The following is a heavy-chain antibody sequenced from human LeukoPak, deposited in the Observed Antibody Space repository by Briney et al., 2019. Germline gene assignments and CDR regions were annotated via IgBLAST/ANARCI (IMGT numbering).Heavy chain of an antibody. V-gene: IGHV1-2*02. CDR3: VREGKELVSKNFDY. D-gene: IGHD1-1*01. J-gene: IGHJ4*02. CDR1: GFTFTGYY. Sequence: GASVNVSCMASGFTFTGYYIHWVRQAPGQGLEWMGYINPHSGDTNSPQKFQGRVTMTTNTSISAAYMELSSLISDDPAMYYCVREGKELVSKNFDYWGQGTLVTVSS. CDR2: INPHSGDT.